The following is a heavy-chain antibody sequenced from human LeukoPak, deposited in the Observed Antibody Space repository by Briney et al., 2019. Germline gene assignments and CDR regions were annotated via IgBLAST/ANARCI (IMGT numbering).Heavy chain of an antibody. J-gene: IGHJ4*02. CDR2: INHSGST. CDR3: ARTLSSSGYSFDY. V-gene: IGHV4-34*01. CDR1: GGSFSGYY. D-gene: IGHD3-22*01. Sequence: PSETLSLTCAVYGGSFSGYYWSWIRQPPGKGLEWIGEINHSGSTNYNPSLKSRVTISVDTSKNQFSLKLSSVTAADTAVYYCARTLSSSGYSFDYWGQGTLVTVSS.